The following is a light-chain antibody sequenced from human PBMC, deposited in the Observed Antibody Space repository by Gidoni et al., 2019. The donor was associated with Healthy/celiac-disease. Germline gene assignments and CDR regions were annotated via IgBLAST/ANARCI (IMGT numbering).Light chain of an antibody. CDR2: GAS. J-gene: IGKJ5*01. CDR3: QQYGSSPIT. Sequence: EIVLTQSPGTLSLSPGERATLSCRASQSVSSSYLAWYQQKPGQAPRLLIYGASNRATDIPDRYSDSGSGTDFTLTISRLEPEDFAVYYCQQYGSSPITFGQGTRLEIK. V-gene: IGKV3-20*01. CDR1: QSVSSSY.